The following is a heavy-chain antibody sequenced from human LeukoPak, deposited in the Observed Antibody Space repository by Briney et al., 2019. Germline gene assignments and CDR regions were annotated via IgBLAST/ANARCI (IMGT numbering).Heavy chain of an antibody. CDR1: GGSISSYY. CDR3: ARAPVNYYGSGYPFDP. D-gene: IGHD3-10*01. J-gene: IGHJ5*02. Sequence: SETLSLTCTVSGGSISSYYWSWIRQPPGKGLEWIGYIYYSGSTNYNPSLKSRVTISVDTSKNQFSLKLSSVTAADTAVYYCARAPVNYYGSGYPFDPWGQGTLVTVSS. CDR2: IYYSGST. V-gene: IGHV4-59*01.